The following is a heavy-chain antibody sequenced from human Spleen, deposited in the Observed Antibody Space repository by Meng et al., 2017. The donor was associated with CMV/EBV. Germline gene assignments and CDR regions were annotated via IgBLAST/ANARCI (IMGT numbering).Heavy chain of an antibody. CDR1: GFTFSSYW. CDR3: AKGANFYDSSGPFDY. Sequence: GGSLRLSCAASGFTFSSYWMHWVRQAPGKGLEWVAFIQYDGSHKYYADSVKGRFTISRDNSKNTLYLQMNSLRPEDSAVHYCAKGANFYDSSGPFDYWGQGTVVTVSS. V-gene: IGHV3-30*02. J-gene: IGHJ4*02. D-gene: IGHD3-22*01. CDR2: IQYDGSHK.